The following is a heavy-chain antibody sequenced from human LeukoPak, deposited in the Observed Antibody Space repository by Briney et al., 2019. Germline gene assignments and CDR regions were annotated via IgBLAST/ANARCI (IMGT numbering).Heavy chain of an antibody. D-gene: IGHD2-15*01. CDR1: GFTFSTYG. V-gene: IGHV3-33*01. CDR2: IRSDGSSE. CDR3: ARYCSGGTCYVGLI. J-gene: IGHJ4*02. Sequence: PGRSLRLSCAASGFTFSTYGTHWVRQAPGKGLEWVAVIRSDGSSEYYADSVKGLFIISRDNSKNTLYLQMNSLRAEDTAVYYCARYCSGGTCYVGLIWGQGTLVTVSS.